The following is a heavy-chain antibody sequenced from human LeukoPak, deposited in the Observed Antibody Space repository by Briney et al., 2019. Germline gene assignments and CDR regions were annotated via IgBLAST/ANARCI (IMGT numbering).Heavy chain of an antibody. J-gene: IGHJ4*02. CDR3: VRDFDY. Sequence: PGGSLRLTCAAPGLTITTHWMTWVRQAPEKGLEWVATIEQDGTKEYYVDSVKGRFTISRDNAKNSLYLQMNSLRADDTAVYYCVRDFDYWGQGTPVTVSS. CDR2: IEQDGTKE. CDR1: GLTITTHW. V-gene: IGHV3-7*01.